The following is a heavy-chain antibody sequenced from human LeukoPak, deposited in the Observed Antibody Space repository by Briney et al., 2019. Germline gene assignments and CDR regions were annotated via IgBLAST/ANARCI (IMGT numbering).Heavy chain of an antibody. J-gene: IGHJ4*02. CDR1: GGSFSGYY. V-gene: IGHV4-34*01. CDR3: AGARKRHTYYFDY. CDR2: INHSGST. Sequence: SETLSLTCAVYGGSFSGYYWSWIRQPPGKGLEWIGEINHSGSTNYNPSLKSRVTISVDTSKNQFSLKLSSVTAADTAVYYCAGARKRHTYYFDYWGQGTLVTVSS.